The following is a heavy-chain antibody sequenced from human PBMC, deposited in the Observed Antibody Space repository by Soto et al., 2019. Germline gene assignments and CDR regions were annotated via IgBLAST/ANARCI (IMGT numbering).Heavy chain of an antibody. CDR1: GGTISSGDYY. V-gene: IGHV4-30-4*01. J-gene: IGHJ3*02. CDR3: AHYSNGRAFDI. D-gene: IGHD2-15*01. Sequence: SETLSLTCTVSGGTISSGDYYWSWIRQPPGKGLEWIGYIFYSGSTYYNPSLKSRVTISVDTSKNQFSLKLSSVTAADTAVYYCAHYSNGRAFDIWGQGTMVT. CDR2: IFYSGST.